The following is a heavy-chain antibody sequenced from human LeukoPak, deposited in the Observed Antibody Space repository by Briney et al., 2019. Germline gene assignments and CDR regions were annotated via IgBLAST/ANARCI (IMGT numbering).Heavy chain of an antibody. D-gene: IGHD2-2*01. CDR3: ARGPGYCSSTSCWGDNWFDP. CDR2: IYSGGST. Sequence: PGGSLRLSCAASGFTVSSNYMSWVRQARGKGLEWVSVIYSGGSTYYADSVKGRFTISRDNSKNTLYLQMNSLRAEDTAVYYCARGPGYCSSTSCWGDNWFDPWGQGTLVTVSS. CDR1: GFTVSSNY. J-gene: IGHJ5*02. V-gene: IGHV3-53*01.